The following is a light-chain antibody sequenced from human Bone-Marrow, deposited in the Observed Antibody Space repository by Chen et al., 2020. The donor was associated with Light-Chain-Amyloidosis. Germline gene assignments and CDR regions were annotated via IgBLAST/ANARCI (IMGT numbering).Light chain of an antibody. CDR1: SSDVGGDNH. CDR3: SSYTITNTLV. Sequence: QSALTQPASVSGSPGQSITISSTGTSSDVGGDNHVSWYQQHPDKAPKLMIYEVTIRPSWVPDRFSGSKSDNTASLTISGLQTADEADYFCSSYTITNTLVFGSGTRVTVL. V-gene: IGLV2-14*01. CDR2: EVT. J-gene: IGLJ1*01.